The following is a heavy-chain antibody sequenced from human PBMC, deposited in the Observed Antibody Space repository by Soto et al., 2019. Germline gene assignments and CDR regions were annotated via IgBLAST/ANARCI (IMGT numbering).Heavy chain of an antibody. CDR1: GGSISSGDYY. Sequence: SETLSLTCTVSGGSISSGDYYWSWIRQPPGKGLGWIGYIYYSGSTYYNPSLKSRVTISVDTSKNQFSLKLSSVTAADTAVYYCARGYPRGYGGNFFDYWGQGTLVTVSS. J-gene: IGHJ4*02. CDR3: ARGYPRGYGGNFFDY. D-gene: IGHD4-17*01. V-gene: IGHV4-30-4*01. CDR2: IYYSGST.